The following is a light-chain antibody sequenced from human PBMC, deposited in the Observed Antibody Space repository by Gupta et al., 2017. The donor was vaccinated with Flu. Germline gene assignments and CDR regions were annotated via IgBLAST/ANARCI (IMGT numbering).Light chain of an antibody. CDR3: AAWDDSLTALSADGSLTGLWV. CDR2: NDN. Sequence: QSMLTQPISESGPPGQRVTISCFGSRSTIGSHVVSWYQHLPGTAPRLLIYNDNQRPSGVPDRFAGSKSGTSASLAIGGLQSEGEADYYCAAWDDSLTALSADGSLTGLWVFGGGTKLSVL. CDR1: RSTIGSHV. J-gene: IGLJ3*02. V-gene: IGLV1-44*01.